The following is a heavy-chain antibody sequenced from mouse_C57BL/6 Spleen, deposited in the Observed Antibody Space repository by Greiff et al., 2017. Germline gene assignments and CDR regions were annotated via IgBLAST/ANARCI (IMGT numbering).Heavy chain of an antibody. CDR3: TRSSISTSWFAY. D-gene: IGHD4-1*02. V-gene: IGHV1-15*01. CDR2: IDPETGGT. CDR1: GYTFTDYE. Sequence: VQLQQSGAELVRPGASVTLSCKASGYTFTDYEMHWVKQTPVHGLEWIGAIDPETGGTAYNQKFKGKAILTADKSSSTAYMELRSLTSEDSAVYYCTRSSISTSWFAYWGQGTLVTVSA. J-gene: IGHJ3*01.